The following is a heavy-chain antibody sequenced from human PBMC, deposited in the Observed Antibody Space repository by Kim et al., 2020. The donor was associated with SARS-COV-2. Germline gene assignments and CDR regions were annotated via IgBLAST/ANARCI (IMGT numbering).Heavy chain of an antibody. D-gene: IGHD6-25*01. J-gene: IGHJ6*02. V-gene: IGHV1-3*01. CDR3: ARDRGSYGMDV. CDR2: INAGNGNT. Sequence: ASVKVSCKASGYTFISYAMHWVRQAPGQRLEWMGWINAGNGNTMYSQKFQGRVTITRDTSASTAYMELSSLRSEDTAVYYCARDRGSYGMDVWGQGTTVT. CDR1: GYTFISYA.